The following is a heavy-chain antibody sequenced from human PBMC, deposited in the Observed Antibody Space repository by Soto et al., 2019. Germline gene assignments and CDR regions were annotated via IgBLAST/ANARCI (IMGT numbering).Heavy chain of an antibody. CDR1: GFTFNNYA. CDR2: ISGPGDSP. Sequence: GGSLRLSCAASGFTFNNYAMSWVRQAPGKGLEWVSSISGPGDSPYYAGSVKGRFTISRDNSKNTLYLQLNSLRAEDTAVYYCNRCSASCYHASDIWGRGTMVTVSS. D-gene: IGHD2-2*01. CDR3: NRCSASCYHASDI. J-gene: IGHJ3*02. V-gene: IGHV3-23*01.